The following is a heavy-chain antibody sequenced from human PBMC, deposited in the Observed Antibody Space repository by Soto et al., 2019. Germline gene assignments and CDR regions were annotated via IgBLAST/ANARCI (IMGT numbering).Heavy chain of an antibody. V-gene: IGHV4-30-2*01. D-gene: IGHD6-13*01. CDR3: ARGEQQLPTSIMDV. CDR1: GGSISSGGYS. CDR2: IYHSGST. Sequence: PSETLSLTCAVSGGSISSGGYSWSWIRQPPGKGLEWIGYIYHSGSTYYNPSLKSRVTISVDRSKNQFSLKLSSVTAADTAVYYCARGEQQLPTSIMDVWGQGTTVTVSS. J-gene: IGHJ6*02.